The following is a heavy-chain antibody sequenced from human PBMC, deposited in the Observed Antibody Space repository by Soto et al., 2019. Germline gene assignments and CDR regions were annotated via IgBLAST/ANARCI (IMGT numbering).Heavy chain of an antibody. J-gene: IGHJ4*02. CDR1: EYTFTAYA. V-gene: IGHV1-3*01. CDR2: IDAGNGNT. D-gene: IGHD5-18*01. CDR3: ARERGGYTYGPKFDY. Sequence: GASVKVSCKASEYTFTAYAVHWVRQAPGQSLEWMGRIDAGNGNTKYSQKFQGRVVITRDTSASTVYMELSSLRPEDTAVFYCARERGGYTYGPKFDYWGQGTLVTVSS.